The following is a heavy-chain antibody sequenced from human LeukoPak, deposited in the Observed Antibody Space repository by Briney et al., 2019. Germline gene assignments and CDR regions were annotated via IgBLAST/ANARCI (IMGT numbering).Heavy chain of an antibody. CDR2: IKPDGSEK. J-gene: IGHJ3*02. D-gene: IGHD6-13*01. CDR3: ARDPFISSWYLGGAFDI. V-gene: IGHV3-7*01. CDR1: GFTFSSYW. Sequence: PGGSLRLSCAASGFTFSSYWMSWVRQSPGKGLEWVANIKPDGSEKYFMDSVKGRFTISRDNAKNSLYLQMNSLRAEDTAVYYCARDPFISSWYLGGAFDIWGQGTMVTVSS.